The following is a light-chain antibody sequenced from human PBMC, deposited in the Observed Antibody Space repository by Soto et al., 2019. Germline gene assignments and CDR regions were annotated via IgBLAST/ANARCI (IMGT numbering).Light chain of an antibody. Sequence: DIQMTHSPSSLSASVGDTVTITCRASQSISSYLNWYQQKPGKAPKLLIYAASSLQSGVPSRFSGSGSGTDLTLTISSLQPEDFATYYCQKSYSTPITCGQGTRLEIK. J-gene: IGKJ5*01. CDR3: QKSYSTPIT. V-gene: IGKV1-39*01. CDR1: QSISSY. CDR2: AAS.